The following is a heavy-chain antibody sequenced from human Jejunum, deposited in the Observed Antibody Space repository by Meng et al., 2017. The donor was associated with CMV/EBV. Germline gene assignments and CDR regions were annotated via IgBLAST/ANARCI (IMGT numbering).Heavy chain of an antibody. CDR1: GFSVSRYW. Sequence: LSCAASGFSVSRYWMHWVRQAPGKGLVWVSRINSDGSSTTYADPVKGRFTFSRDNAKNTLYLQMNSLRAEDTAVYYCVRGSLFSAWGQGTMVTVSS. D-gene: IGHD3-10*02. CDR2: INSDGSST. J-gene: IGHJ3*01. CDR3: VRGSLFSA. V-gene: IGHV3-74*01.